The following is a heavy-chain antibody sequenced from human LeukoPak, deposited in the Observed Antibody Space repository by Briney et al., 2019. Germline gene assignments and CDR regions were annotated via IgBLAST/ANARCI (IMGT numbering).Heavy chain of an antibody. D-gene: IGHD2-21*02. CDR2: IYYSGST. J-gene: IGHJ6*03. V-gene: IGHV4-59*08. Sequence: SETLSLTCTVSGGSISSYYWSWIRQPPGKGLEWIGYIYYSGSTNYNPSLKSRVTISVDTSKNQFSLKLSSVTAADTAVYYCARQYCGGDCYSDYYYYYMDVWGKGTTVTVSS. CDR1: GGSISSYY. CDR3: ARQYCGGDCYSDYYYYYMDV.